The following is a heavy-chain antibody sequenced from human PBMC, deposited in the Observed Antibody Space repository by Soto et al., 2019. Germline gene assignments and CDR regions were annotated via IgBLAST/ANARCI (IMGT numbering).Heavy chain of an antibody. Sequence: KSMEGIGYIYNRGSTYYNPYLKSRVTISVDTSKNQFSLKLSSVTAADTAVYYCARYRSLFGERFARRPTIHDYWSQGTSVTVS. CDR3: ARYRSLFGERFARRPTIHDY. V-gene: IGHV4-31*02. D-gene: IGHD3-10*02. J-gene: IGHJ4*02. CDR2: IYNRGST.